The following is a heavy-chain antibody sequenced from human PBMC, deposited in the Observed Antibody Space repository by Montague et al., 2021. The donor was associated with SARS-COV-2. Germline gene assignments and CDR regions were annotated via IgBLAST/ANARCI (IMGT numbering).Heavy chain of an antibody. J-gene: IGHJ6*02. CDR3: ARLLRSCSNGVCRTYYYYAMDV. Sequence: SETLSLTRTVPCRSTIAYYWSGIRKSPGKDLECHGYTYYIWSTKYNPXLESRVTVSVDRSKNQVSLKLSSVTPADTAVYYCARLLRSCSNGVCRTYYYYAMDVWGQGTTVTVSS. V-gene: IGHV4-59*01. D-gene: IGHD2-8*01. CDR2: TYYIWST. CDR1: CRSTIAYY.